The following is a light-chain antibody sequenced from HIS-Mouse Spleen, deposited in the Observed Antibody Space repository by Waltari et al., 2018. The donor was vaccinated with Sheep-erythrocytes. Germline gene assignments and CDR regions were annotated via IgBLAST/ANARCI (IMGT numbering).Light chain of an antibody. Sequence: DIQLTQSPSFLSASVGDRVTITCQASQGISSYLAWYQQKPGKAHKLLIYAASTLQSWVPSRFSGSGSGTEFTLTISSLQPEDFATYYCQQLNSYTHTFGQGTKLEIK. CDR3: QQLNSYTHT. CDR1: QGISSY. V-gene: IGKV1-9*01. J-gene: IGKJ2*01. CDR2: AAS.